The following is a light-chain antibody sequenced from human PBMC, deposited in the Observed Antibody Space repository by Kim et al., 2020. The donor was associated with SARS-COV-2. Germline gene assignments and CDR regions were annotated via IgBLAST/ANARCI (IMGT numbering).Light chain of an antibody. CDR1: NIGSKN. V-gene: IGLV3-9*01. CDR2: RDS. Sequence: VALGQTARSTWGGNNIGSKNVHGYQQKPGQAPVLVIYRDSNRPSGIPERVSGSNSGNTATLTISRAQAGDEADYYCQVWDSSTVVFGGGTQLTVL. CDR3: QVWDSSTVV. J-gene: IGLJ2*01.